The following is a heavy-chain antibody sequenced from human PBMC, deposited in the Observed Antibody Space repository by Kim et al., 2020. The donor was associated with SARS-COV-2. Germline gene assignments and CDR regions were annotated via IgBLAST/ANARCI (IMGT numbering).Heavy chain of an antibody. CDR1: GGSFSGYY. D-gene: IGHD5-18*01. Sequence: SETLSLTCAVYGGSFSGYYWSWIRQPPGKGLEWIGEINHSGSTNYNPSLKSRVTISVDTSKNQFSLKLSSVTAADTAVYYCARAPSRIRQYSYARTGYLDYWGQGTLVTVSS. J-gene: IGHJ4*02. CDR2: INHSGST. V-gene: IGHV4-34*01. CDR3: ARAPSRIRQYSYARTGYLDY.